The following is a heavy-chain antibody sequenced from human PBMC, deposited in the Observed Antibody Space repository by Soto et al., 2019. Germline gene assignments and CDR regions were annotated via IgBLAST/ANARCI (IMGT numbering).Heavy chain of an antibody. J-gene: IGHJ5*02. CDR1: GGSISSGGYY. Sequence: PSETLSLTCTVSGGSISSGGYYWSWIRQHPGKGLEWIGYIYYSGSTYYNPSLKSRVTISVDTSKNQFSLKLSSVTAADTAVYYCARDHSSIAAAGSWFDPWGQGTLVTVS. CDR3: ARDHSSIAAAGSWFDP. V-gene: IGHV4-31*03. D-gene: IGHD6-13*01. CDR2: IYYSGST.